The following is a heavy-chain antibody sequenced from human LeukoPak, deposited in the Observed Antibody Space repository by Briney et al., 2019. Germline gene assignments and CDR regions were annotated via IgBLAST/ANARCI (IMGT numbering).Heavy chain of an antibody. J-gene: IGHJ5*02. CDR3: ATTHSSGFYMGEEGLYWFDP. D-gene: IGHD3-22*01. CDR2: IYYSGNT. V-gene: IGHV4-39*07. Sequence: KPSETLSLTCTVSGDSISTSNSYWGWIRQPPGKGLEWIGSIYYSGNTYYNASLKSRVTISVDTSKNQFSLKLSSVTAADTAVYYCATTHSSGFYMGEEGLYWFDPWGHGTLVTVSS. CDR1: GDSISTSNSY.